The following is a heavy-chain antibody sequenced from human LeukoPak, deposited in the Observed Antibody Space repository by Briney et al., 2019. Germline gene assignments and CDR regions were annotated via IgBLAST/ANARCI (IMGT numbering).Heavy chain of an antibody. J-gene: IGHJ3*02. CDR2: ISASGHIS. CDR3: AMEGFDI. CDR1: GITFSSYA. V-gene: IGHV3-23*01. D-gene: IGHD3-3*01. Sequence: GGSLRLSCAASGITFSSYARRWVRQAPGKGLGGVSIISASGHISNYAESVKGRFTISRDNSKDTLYLQMNSLRVEDTAIYYCAMEGFDIWGQGTMVTVSS.